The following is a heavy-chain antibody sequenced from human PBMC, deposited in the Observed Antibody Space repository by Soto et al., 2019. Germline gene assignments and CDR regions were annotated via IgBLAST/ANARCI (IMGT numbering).Heavy chain of an antibody. CDR1: GYTFTSYD. CDR3: ASIAVAGNGWFDT. V-gene: IGHV1-8*01. CDR2: MNPNSGNT. D-gene: IGHD6-19*01. J-gene: IGHJ5*02. Sequence: ASVKVSCKASGYTFTSYDINWVRQATGQGLEWMGWMNPNSGNTGYAQKFQGRVTMTRNTSISTAYMELSSLRSEDTAVYYCASIAVAGNGWFDTWGQGTLVTVSS.